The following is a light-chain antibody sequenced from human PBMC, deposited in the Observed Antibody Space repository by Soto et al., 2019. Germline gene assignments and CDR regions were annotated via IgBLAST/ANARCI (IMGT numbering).Light chain of an antibody. V-gene: IGKV1-5*03. Sequence: DIQMTQSPSTLSASVGDRVTITCRASQSISSWLAWYQQKPGKAPKLLIYKASSLESGVPSRFSGSGSGTEFTLTISSLQPDDFASYYCQQNNSYSPVTFGQATKLEIK. J-gene: IGKJ2*01. CDR2: KAS. CDR1: QSISSW. CDR3: QQNNSYSPVT.